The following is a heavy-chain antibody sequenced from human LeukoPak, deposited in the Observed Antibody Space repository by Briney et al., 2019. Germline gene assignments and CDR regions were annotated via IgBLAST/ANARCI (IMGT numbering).Heavy chain of an antibody. CDR2: IYSGGRT. V-gene: IGHV3-66*01. D-gene: IGHD6-25*01. CDR3: ARGLAAAGSYYFDY. J-gene: IGHJ4*02. Sequence: GGSLRLSCAAFGFTVSSHYMSWVRQAPGKGLEWVSVIYSGGRTYYAESVKGRFTISRDNSKNTIYLQMDSLRAEDTAVYHCARGLAAAGSYYFDYWGQGTLVSVSS. CDR1: GFTVSSHY.